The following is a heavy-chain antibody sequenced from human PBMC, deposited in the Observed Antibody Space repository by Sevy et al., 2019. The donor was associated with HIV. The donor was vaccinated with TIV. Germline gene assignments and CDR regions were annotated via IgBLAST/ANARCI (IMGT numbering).Heavy chain of an antibody. CDR3: AREEIRYGMDV. V-gene: IGHV1-2*02. J-gene: IGHJ6*02. Sequence: ASVKVSCKATEYTFIDYYIHWVRQAPGQGLEWMGWINPKRGGANYAQSFQGRVTMTRDTSLNTIYMQLTSLRGDDTAVYYCAREEIRYGMDVWGQGTAVTVSS. CDR1: EYTFIDYY. CDR2: INPKRGGA.